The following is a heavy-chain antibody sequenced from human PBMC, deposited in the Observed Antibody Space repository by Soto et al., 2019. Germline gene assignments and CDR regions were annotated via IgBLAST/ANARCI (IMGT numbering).Heavy chain of an antibody. V-gene: IGHV1-8*01. J-gene: IGHJ5*02. D-gene: IGHD1-20*01. CDR3: ARGLTGGNWFDP. CDR1: GYTFTSYD. CDR2: MNPNSGNT. Sequence: ASVQVSCKASGYTFTSYDINWVRQATGQGLEWMGWMNPNSGNTDYAQKFQGRVTMTRNTSISTAYMELSSLRSEDTAVYYWARGLTGGNWFDPWGQGTMVTVS.